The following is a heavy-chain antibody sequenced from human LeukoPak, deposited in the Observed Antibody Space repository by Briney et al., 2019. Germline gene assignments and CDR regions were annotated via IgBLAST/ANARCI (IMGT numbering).Heavy chain of an antibody. D-gene: IGHD3-10*01. V-gene: IGHV3-23*01. CDR3: AKYRGFGDSYDS. Sequence: GGSLRLSCAASGFPFNSNAMSWVRQAPGKGLEWVSSIGDSGGNTYYADSVKGRFTISRDNSKNTLYPQMNSLRAEDTAVYYCAKYRGFGDSYDSWGQGTLVTVSS. CDR1: GFPFNSNA. CDR2: IGDSGGNT. J-gene: IGHJ4*02.